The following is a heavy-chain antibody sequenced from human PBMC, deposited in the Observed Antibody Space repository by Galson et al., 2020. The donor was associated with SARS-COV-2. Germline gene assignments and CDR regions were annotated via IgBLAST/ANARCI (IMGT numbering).Heavy chain of an antibody. CDR3: ARHTKSYDSSGSPSYYYYYYYMDV. J-gene: IGHJ6*03. CDR2: INHSGST. CDR1: GGSFSGYY. Sequence: SQTLSLTCAVYGGSFSGYYWSWIRQPPGKGLEWIGEINHSGSTNYNPSLKSRVTISVDTSKNQFSLKLSSVTAADTAMYYCARHTKSYDSSGSPSYYYYYYYMDVWGKGTTVTVSS. D-gene: IGHD3-22*01. V-gene: IGHV4-34*01.